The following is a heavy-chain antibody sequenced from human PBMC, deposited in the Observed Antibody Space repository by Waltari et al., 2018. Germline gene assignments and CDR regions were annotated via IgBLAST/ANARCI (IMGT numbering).Heavy chain of an antibody. Sequence: QVQLVQSGAEVRKPGASVKVSCKASGYSFSGYDIHWVRQAPGQGLEWLGWMNPNSGDTGYAQNFQGRVTITRISSMSTAYMELTSLKSEDTAVYYCARGRDYGDSLDPFGYWGQGTLVTVSS. D-gene: IGHD4-17*01. V-gene: IGHV1-8*02. J-gene: IGHJ4*02. CDR2: MNPNSGDT. CDR3: ARGRDYGDSLDPFGY. CDR1: GYSFSGYD.